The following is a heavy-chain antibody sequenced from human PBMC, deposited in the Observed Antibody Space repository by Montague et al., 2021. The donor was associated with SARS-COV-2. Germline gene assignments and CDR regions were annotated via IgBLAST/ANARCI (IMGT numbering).Heavy chain of an antibody. CDR2: LYNRRGA. V-gene: IGHV4-61*01. Sequence: SETLSLTCTVSGVAVLRRRSDGHTSELPSPLKLVCRLLLYNRRGANYNPSLNSRVTISVDTSKNQFSLNLTSVTAADTAVYYCARAALPGRKNWFDPWGQGTLVTVSS. D-gene: IGHD2-2*01. J-gene: IGHJ5*02. CDR1: GVAVLRRRSD. CDR3: ARAALPGRKNWFDP.